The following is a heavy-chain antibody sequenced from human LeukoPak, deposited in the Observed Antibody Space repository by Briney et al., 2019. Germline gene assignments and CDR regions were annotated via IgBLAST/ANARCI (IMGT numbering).Heavy chain of an antibody. CDR2: IYYSGST. Sequence: SETLSLTCTVSGGSISSYYWTWIRQPPGKGLEWIGYIYYSGSTNYNPSLKSRVTISVDKSKNQFSLKLSSVTAADTAVYYCARAYSGYDFFDYWRQGTLVTVSS. J-gene: IGHJ4*02. V-gene: IGHV4-59*12. CDR3: ARAYSGYDFFDY. CDR1: GGSISSYY. D-gene: IGHD5-12*01.